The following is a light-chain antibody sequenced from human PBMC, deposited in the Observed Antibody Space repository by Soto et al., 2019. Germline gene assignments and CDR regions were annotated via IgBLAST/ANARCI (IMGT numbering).Light chain of an antibody. J-gene: IGKJ3*01. Sequence: DIVLTQSPATLSLSPGERATLSCRASQSVSRDFAWYQQKPGQAPRLLIYDASNRATGIPARFSGSGSGTDFTITINSLQPEDFAVYDCQHRHNFGPGTKVDVK. CDR1: QSVSRD. V-gene: IGKV3-11*01. CDR3: QHRHN. CDR2: DAS.